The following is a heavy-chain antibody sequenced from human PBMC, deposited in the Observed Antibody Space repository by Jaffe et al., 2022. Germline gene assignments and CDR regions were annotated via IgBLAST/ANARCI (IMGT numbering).Heavy chain of an antibody. CDR1: GFTFDDYA. D-gene: IGHD6-19*01. CDR3: AKDITAVAGTAFDY. J-gene: IGHJ4*02. Sequence: EVQLVESGGGLVQPGRSLRLSCAASGFTFDDYAMHWVRQAPGKGLEWVSGISWNSGSIGYADSVKGRFTISRDNAKNSLYLQMNSLRAEDTALYYCAKDITAVAGTAFDYWGQGTLVTVSS. CDR2: ISWNSGSI. V-gene: IGHV3-9*01.